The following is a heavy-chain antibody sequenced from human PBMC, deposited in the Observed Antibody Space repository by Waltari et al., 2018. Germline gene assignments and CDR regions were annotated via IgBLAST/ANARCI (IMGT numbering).Heavy chain of an antibody. D-gene: IGHD4-17*01. Sequence: QVQLQESGPGLVKPSETLSLTCAVSGYSISSGYYWGWIRQPPGKGLEWIGSIYHSGSTYYNPYLKSRVTISVDTSKNQFSLKLSSVTAADTAVYYCASHDYGDYYFDYWGQGTLVTVSS. J-gene: IGHJ4*02. CDR1: GYSISSGYY. CDR2: IYHSGST. CDR3: ASHDYGDYYFDY. V-gene: IGHV4-38-2*01.